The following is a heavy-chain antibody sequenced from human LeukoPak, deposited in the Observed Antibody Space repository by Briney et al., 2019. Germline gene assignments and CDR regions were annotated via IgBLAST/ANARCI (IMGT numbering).Heavy chain of an antibody. J-gene: IGHJ4*02. V-gene: IGHV4-39*07. CDR3: ASGYSYGYFDY. CDR2: IYYSGST. D-gene: IGHD5-18*01. Sequence: SGTLSLTCTVSGGSISSSSYYWGWIRQPPGKGLEWIGSIYYSGSTYYNPSLKSRVTISVDTSKNQFSLKLSSVTAADTAVYYCASGYSYGYFDYWGQGTLVTVSS. CDR1: GGSISSSSYY.